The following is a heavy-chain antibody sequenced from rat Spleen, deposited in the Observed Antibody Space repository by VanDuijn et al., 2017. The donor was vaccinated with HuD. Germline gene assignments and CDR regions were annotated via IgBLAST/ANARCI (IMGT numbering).Heavy chain of an antibody. CDR3: ARH. CDR2: ISYDGSRT. J-gene: IGHJ3*01. CDR1: GFTFSDYN. V-gene: IGHV5-7*01. Sequence: EVQLVESGGGLVQPGRSLKLSCAASGFTFSDYNMAWVRQAPKKGLGWVATISYDGSRTNYRDSVKGRFTISRDNAKSTLYLQVDSLESEDTATFYCARHGGQGTLVTVSS.